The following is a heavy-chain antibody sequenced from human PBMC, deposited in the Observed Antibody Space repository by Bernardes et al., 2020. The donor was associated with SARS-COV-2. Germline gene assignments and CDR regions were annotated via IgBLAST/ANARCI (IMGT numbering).Heavy chain of an antibody. V-gene: IGHV3-74*01. J-gene: IGHJ4*02. CDR3: ARDEIAVSGTADY. Sequence: GSLRLSCAASGFTFRSYWMHWVRQAPGKGLVWVSRISSDGSRTSYADSVKGRFTISRDNAKSTVYLEMNSLRGEDTAVYYCARDEIAVSGTADYWGQGTLVTVSS. CDR2: ISSDGSRT. D-gene: IGHD6-19*01. CDR1: GFTFRSYW.